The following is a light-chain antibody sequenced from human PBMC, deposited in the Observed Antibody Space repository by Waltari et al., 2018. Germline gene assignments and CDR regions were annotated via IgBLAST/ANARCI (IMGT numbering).Light chain of an antibody. CDR3: QKYGSLPAT. Sequence: EIVLTQSGTLSLSPGGRATLSCRASQSVSRYLAGYQQKPDQAPRLLIYDASSRATGIPDRFSGSGSGTDFSLTISRLEPEDFAVYYCQKYGSLPATFGQGTKVEIK. CDR1: QSVSRY. V-gene: IGKV3-20*01. CDR2: DAS. J-gene: IGKJ1*01.